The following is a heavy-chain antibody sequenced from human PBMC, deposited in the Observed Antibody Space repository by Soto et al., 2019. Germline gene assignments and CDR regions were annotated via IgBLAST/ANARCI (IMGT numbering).Heavy chain of an antibody. Sequence: SETLSLTCSVSGGPISSHYWNWIRQPPGKGLEWIGYVFYTGSTDYNPSLKSRVTMSIDTSRNQFSLKLTSVSAADTAVYYCARAFGSTMPSLVWGQGTLVTVSS. CDR3: ARAFGSTMPSLV. CDR2: VFYTGST. V-gene: IGHV4-59*11. CDR1: GGPISSHY. D-gene: IGHD2-2*01. J-gene: IGHJ4*02.